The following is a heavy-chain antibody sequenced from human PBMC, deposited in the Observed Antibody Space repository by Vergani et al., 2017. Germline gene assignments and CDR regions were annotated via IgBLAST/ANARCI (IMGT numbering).Heavy chain of an antibody. D-gene: IGHD3-22*01. CDR3: ARRYYDSSGPFDY. J-gene: IGHJ4*02. CDR1: GGSITSSSYY. V-gene: IGHV4-39*01. CDR2: IYHSGGA. Sequence: QLHLQESGPGLVKPSETLSLTCTVSGGSITSSSYYWGWIRQPPGKGLEWIGNIYHSGGAYYNPSLKGRVTISVDTSKNQFSLEVTSVTAADTAVYYCARRYYDSSGPFDYWGQGTLVTVSS.